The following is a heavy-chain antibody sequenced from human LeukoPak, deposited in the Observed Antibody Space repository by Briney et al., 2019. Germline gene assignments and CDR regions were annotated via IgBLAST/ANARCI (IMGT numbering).Heavy chain of an antibody. J-gene: IGHJ4*02. V-gene: IGHV4-59*08. Sequence: SETLSLTCTVSGGSISSHYWSWIRQPPGKGLEWIGYIYYSGSTNYNPSLKSRVTISLDTSKNQFSLKLSSVTAADTAVYYCARHLYGSGVIDFWGQGTLVTVSS. CDR3: ARHLYGSGVIDF. CDR1: GGSISSHY. D-gene: IGHD3-10*01. CDR2: IYYSGST.